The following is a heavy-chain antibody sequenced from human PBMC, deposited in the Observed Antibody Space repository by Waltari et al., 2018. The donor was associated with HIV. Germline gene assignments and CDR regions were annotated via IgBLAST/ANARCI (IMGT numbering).Heavy chain of an antibody. CDR3: TRSTAAGSCDY. J-gene: IGHJ4*02. D-gene: IGHD6-13*01. CDR2: TYYLSEWYT. V-gene: IGHV6-1*01. CDR1: GDSVSSNSAA. Sequence: QVQLQQSGPGLVKPSQTLSLTCAIPGDSVSSNSAAWNWNRQSPSRGLEWLGRTYYLSEWYTDYALSVKSRITINPDTSRNQFSLQLNSVTPEDTAVYYCTRSTAAGSCDYWGQGTLVTVSS.